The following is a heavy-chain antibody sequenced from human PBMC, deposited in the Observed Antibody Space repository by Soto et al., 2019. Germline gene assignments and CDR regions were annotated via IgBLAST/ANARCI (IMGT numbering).Heavy chain of an antibody. Sequence: RRAVRISCAAPGFTFSSYAMSWVHQATGKGPEWGSALSGSGGSTYYADSVKGRFTISRDNSKNTLYLQMNSLRAEDTAVYYCAKGDCSSTSCQNYYCYGMDVWGQGTTVTVSS. V-gene: IGHV3-23*01. D-gene: IGHD2-2*01. CDR2: LSGSGGST. CDR3: AKGDCSSTSCQNYYCYGMDV. CDR1: GFTFSSYA. J-gene: IGHJ6*02.